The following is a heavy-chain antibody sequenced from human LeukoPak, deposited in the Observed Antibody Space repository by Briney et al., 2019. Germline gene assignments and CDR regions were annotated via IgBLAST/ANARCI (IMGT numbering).Heavy chain of an antibody. CDR2: IYYSGST. D-gene: IGHD2-2*01. J-gene: IGHJ5*02. CDR1: GGSISRHY. Sequence: SETLSLTCTVSGGSISRHYWSWIRQPPGKGLEWIGYIYYSGSTNYHPSLKSRVTISVDTSKHQFSLKLSSVTAADTAVYYCARGYQKRWFDPWGQGTLVTVSS. CDR3: ARGYQKRWFDP. V-gene: IGHV4-59*11.